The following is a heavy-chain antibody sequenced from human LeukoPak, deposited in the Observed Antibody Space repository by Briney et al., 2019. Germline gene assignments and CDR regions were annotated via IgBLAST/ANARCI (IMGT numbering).Heavy chain of an antibody. D-gene: IGHD2-2*01. J-gene: IGHJ4*02. CDR2: AYYTGTS. Sequence: SETLSLTCTVSGGSIRSYYWSWIRQPPGKGLEWLGYAYYTGTSKYNPSLKSRLNISVDTSKNQFSLRLTSVTAADTAVYYCATVSGTSSILYWGQGTLVIVSS. V-gene: IGHV4-59*01. CDR3: ATVSGTSSILY. CDR1: GGSIRSYY.